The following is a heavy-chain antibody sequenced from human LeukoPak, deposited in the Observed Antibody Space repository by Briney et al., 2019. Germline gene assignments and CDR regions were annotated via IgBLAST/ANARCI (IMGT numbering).Heavy chain of an antibody. CDR1: GGSISSYY. D-gene: IGHD3-16*01. Sequence: SETLSLTCTVSGGSISSYYWSWIRQPPGKGLEWIGYIYYSGSTNYNPSLKSRVTISVDTSKNQFSLKLSSVTAADTAVYYCARTPSYIWGTNYFDYWGQGTLVTVSS. CDR2: IYYSGST. CDR3: ARTPSYIWGTNYFDY. J-gene: IGHJ4*02. V-gene: IGHV4-59*12.